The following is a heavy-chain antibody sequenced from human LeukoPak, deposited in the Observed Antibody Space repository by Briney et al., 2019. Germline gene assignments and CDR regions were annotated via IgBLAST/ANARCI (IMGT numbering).Heavy chain of an antibody. Sequence: GVSLRLSCAASGFTFSSYAMSRGRQAPGKGLDLLSAIRGSGVSTYYADSVKGRYTISRDNSKNTLYLQMNSLRAEDTAVYYCAKEIILFVQAEAGIRCFDFRTEYYGMDVWGKGTTVTVSS. CDR3: AKEIILFVQAEAGIRCFDFRTEYYGMDV. CDR2: IRGSGVST. V-gene: IGHV3-23*01. D-gene: IGHD3-9*01. J-gene: IGHJ6*04. CDR1: GFTFSSYA.